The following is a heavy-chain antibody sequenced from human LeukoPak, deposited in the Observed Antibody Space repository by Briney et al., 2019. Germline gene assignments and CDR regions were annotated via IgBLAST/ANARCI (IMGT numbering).Heavy chain of an antibody. CDR1: GYTFTGYY. CDR2: INPNSGGT. CDR3: ARVGYDSSGYLGYYYGMDV. V-gene: IGHV1-2*06. Sequence: GASVKVSSKASGYTFTGYYMHWVRQAPGQGLEWMGRINPNSGGTNYAQKFQGRVTMTRDTSTSTVYMELSSLRSEDTAVYYCARVGYDSSGYLGYYYGMDVWGQGTTVTVSS. J-gene: IGHJ6*02. D-gene: IGHD3-22*01.